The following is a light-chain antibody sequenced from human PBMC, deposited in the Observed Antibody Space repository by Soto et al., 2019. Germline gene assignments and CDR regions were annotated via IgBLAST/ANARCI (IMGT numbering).Light chain of an antibody. V-gene: IGKV3-20*01. CDR1: QNVDSNY. CDR3: QQYGSLSWT. CDR2: GAS. Sequence: EIVLTQSPGTLSLSPGERATLSSRASQNVDSNYLAWYQQKPGQAPRIIIFGASGRATGIPDRFSGSGSGTDFTLTISRLEPEDFAVYYCQQYGSLSWTFGQGTKVDIK. J-gene: IGKJ1*01.